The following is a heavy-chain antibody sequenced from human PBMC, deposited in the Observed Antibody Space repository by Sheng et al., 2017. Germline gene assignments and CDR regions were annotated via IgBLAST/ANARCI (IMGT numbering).Heavy chain of an antibody. Sequence: QVQLQQWGAGLLKPSETLSLTCAVYGGSFSGYYWSWIRQPPGKGLEWIGEINHSGSTNYNPSLKSRVTISVDTSKNQFSLKLSSVTAADTAVYYCARGAPVYYYDSSGYWGPQEHINDYWGQGTLVTVSS. CDR1: GGSFSGYY. CDR3: ARGAPVYYYDSSGYWGPQEHINDY. CDR2: INHSGST. V-gene: IGHV4-34*01. J-gene: IGHJ4*02. D-gene: IGHD3-22*01.